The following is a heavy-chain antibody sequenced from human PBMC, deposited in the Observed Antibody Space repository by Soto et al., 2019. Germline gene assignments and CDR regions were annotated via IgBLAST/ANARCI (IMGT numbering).Heavy chain of an antibody. D-gene: IGHD2-15*01. CDR2: IYYSGSS. J-gene: IGHJ4*02. V-gene: IGHV4-30-4*08. Sequence: SETLCVTCSFSGGSISGDYYWSCIRQSPEKGLEWIGYIYYSGSSYSNPALQSRLSMSLDTSKNQFSLKLRSVTAADTAVYYCARGGARWTGYFDSWGQGALVTVSS. CDR1: GGSISGDYY. CDR3: ARGGARWTGYFDS.